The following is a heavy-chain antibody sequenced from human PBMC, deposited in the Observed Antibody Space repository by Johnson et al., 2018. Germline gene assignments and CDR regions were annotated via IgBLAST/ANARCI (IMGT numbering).Heavy chain of an antibody. CDR1: GFTFDDYA. CDR3: AKGRLGGIAHPDHF. Sequence: EVQLVQSGGGLVRPGRSLRLSWAASGFTFDDYAMHWVRQGPGKGLEWVSGISWARGSVGYADSVKGRFTISRDNAKNSLYLKMNSLRTEDAALYYCAKGRLGGIAHPDHFLGQGTLVVVCS. V-gene: IGHV3-9*01. J-gene: IGHJ4*02. CDR2: ISWARGSV. D-gene: IGHD2-15*01.